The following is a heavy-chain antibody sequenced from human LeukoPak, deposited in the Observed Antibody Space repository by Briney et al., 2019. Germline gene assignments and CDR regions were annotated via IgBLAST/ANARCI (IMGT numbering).Heavy chain of an antibody. CDR3: AKDRAWENYSDY. J-gene: IGHJ4*02. V-gene: IGHV3-23*01. Sequence: PGKSLRLSCAASGFTFSSYAMSWVRQAPGKGLEWVSAISSSGGSTYYADSVKGRFTISRDNSKNTLYLQMNSLRAEDTAVYYCAKDRAWENYSDYWGQGTLVTVSS. CDR2: ISSSGGST. CDR1: GFTFSSYA. D-gene: IGHD1-26*01.